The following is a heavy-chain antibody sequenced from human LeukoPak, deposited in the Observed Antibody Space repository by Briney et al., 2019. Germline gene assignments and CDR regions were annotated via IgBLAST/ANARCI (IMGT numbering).Heavy chain of an antibody. CDR3: AAFGGEGAFDI. D-gene: IGHD2-21*01. CDR2: IYYSGST. Sequence: PSETLSLTCTVSGGSISSSSYYWSWIRQPPGKGLEWIGYIYYSGSTNYNPSLKSRVTISVDTSKNQFSLKLSSVTAADTAVYYCAAFGGEGAFDIWGQGTMVTVSS. V-gene: IGHV4-61*01. J-gene: IGHJ3*02. CDR1: GGSISSSSYY.